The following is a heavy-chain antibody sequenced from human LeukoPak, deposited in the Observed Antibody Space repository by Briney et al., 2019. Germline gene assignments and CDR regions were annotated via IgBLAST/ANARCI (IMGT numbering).Heavy chain of an antibody. Sequence: GGSLRLSCAASGFTFSSYAMSWVRQAPGKGLEWVSAISGSGGSTYYADSVKGRFTISRDNSENTLYLQMNSLRAEDTAVYYCAKAGTYYYDSSGYLFQHWGQGTLVTVSS. CDR2: ISGSGGST. CDR1: GFTFSSYA. D-gene: IGHD3-22*01. CDR3: AKAGTYYYDSSGYLFQH. J-gene: IGHJ1*01. V-gene: IGHV3-23*01.